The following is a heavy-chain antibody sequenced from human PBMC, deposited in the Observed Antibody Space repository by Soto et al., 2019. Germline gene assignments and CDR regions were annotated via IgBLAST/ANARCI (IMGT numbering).Heavy chain of an antibody. V-gene: IGHV3-13*01. J-gene: IGHJ6*03. CDR1: GFTFSSYD. CDR2: IGTAGDT. CDR3: ARGNPDGRVPEVAGGLRPREYYMDV. D-gene: IGHD5-12*01. Sequence: GGSLRLSCAASGFTFSSYDMHWVRQATGKGLEWVSAIGTAGDTYYPGSVKGRFTISRENAKNSLYLQMNSLRAGDTAVYYCARGNPDGRVPEVAGGLRPREYYMDVWGKGTTVTVSS.